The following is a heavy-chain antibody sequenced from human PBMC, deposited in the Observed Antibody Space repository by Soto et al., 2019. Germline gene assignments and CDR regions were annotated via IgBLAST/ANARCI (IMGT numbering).Heavy chain of an antibody. D-gene: IGHD4-17*01. V-gene: IGHV3-53*01. J-gene: IGHJ4*02. Sequence: GFLILSSAASGFTVSRNYMSWVRQAPGKGLEWVSVIYSGSSTYYADSVKGRFTISRDNSKNMLYLQMKSLKAEDTDVYYCAKVLIDYYFWAQGTLV. CDR1: GFTVSRNY. CDR2: IYSGSST. CDR3: AKVLIDYYF.